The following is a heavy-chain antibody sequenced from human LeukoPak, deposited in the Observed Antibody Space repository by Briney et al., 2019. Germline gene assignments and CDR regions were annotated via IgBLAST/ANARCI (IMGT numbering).Heavy chain of an antibody. J-gene: IGHJ6*02. CDR2: IYYSGST. CDR3: ARTHYDFWSGYSKDGMDV. CDR1: GGSIGSGGYY. V-gene: IGHV4-31*03. Sequence: SETLSLTCTVSGGSIGSGGYYWSWIRQHPGKGLEWIGYIYYSGSTYYNPSLKSRVTIPVDTSKNQFSLKLSSVTAADTAVYYCARTHYDFWSGYSKDGMDVWGQGTTVTVSS. D-gene: IGHD3-3*01.